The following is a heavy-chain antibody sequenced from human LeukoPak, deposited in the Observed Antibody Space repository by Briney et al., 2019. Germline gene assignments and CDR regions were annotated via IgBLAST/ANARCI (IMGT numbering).Heavy chain of an antibody. CDR2: ISGDTTAT. CDR3: ARAQLGDAFDI. V-gene: IGHV3-21*01. J-gene: IGHJ3*02. Sequence: GGSLRLSCAASGFTFSSYWMSWVRQAPGKGLEWVSTISGDTTATWYADSVKGRFTISRDNAKNSLYLQMNSLRAEDTAVYYCARAQLGDAFDIWGQGTMVTVSS. D-gene: IGHD2-2*01. CDR1: GFTFSSYW.